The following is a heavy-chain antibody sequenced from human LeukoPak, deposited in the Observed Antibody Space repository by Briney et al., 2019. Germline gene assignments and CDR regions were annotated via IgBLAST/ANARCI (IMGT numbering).Heavy chain of an antibody. CDR1: GGSFSSYV. CDR3: ARVRVGNYYDSSGYYYDDY. V-gene: IGHV1-69*01. CDR2: IIPMFGTA. Sequence: GASVKVSCKASGGSFSSYVISWVRQAPGQGLEWMGGIIPMFGTANYAQKFQGRVTVTADESTSTAYMELSGLRSEDTAVYYCARVRVGNYYDSSGYYYDDYWGQGTLVTDSS. D-gene: IGHD3-22*01. J-gene: IGHJ4*02.